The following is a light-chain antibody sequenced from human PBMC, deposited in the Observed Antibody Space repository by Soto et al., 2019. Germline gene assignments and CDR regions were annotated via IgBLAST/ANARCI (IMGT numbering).Light chain of an antibody. CDR2: AAS. CDR1: QDINIY. J-gene: IGKJ4*02. CDR3: QKYDGAPLT. Sequence: DIQMTQSPSSLSSSVGDRVTITCRAGQDINIYLAWYQQKPGKVPKLLISAASTLQSGVPSLFSGSGSGTDFTLTISSLQPEDVAIYYCQKYDGAPLTFGGGTKVEIK. V-gene: IGKV1-27*01.